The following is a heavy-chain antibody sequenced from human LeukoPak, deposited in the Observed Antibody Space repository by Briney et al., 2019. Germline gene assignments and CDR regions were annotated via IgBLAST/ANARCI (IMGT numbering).Heavy chain of an antibody. V-gene: IGHV4-39*01. D-gene: IGHD3-9*01. CDR2: IYYSGST. CDR1: GGSISSGSYY. J-gene: IGHJ3*02. Sequence: SETLSLTCTVSGGSISSGSYYWGWIRQPPGKGLEWIGSIYYSGSTYYNPSLKSRVTISVDTSKNQFSLKLSSVTAADTAVYYCARSDHVLRYFDWLPPGDIWGQGTMVTVSS. CDR3: ARSDHVLRYFDWLPPGDI.